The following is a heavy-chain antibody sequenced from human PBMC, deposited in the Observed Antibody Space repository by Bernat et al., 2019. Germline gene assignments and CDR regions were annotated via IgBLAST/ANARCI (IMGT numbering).Heavy chain of an antibody. CDR1: GFTISTDC. CDR3: ARDLDWSYDY. J-gene: IGHJ4*02. V-gene: IGHV3-66*01. Sequence: EVRLVESGGGLAQPGGSLRLSCAASGFTISTDCVNWVRQAPGKGLEWVSVICGPGVPYYADSVKGRFTASRDNSKNTLYLQMNRLGVEDTAVYHCARDLDWSYDYWGQGILVTVSS. D-gene: IGHD1-7*01. CDR2: ICGPGVP.